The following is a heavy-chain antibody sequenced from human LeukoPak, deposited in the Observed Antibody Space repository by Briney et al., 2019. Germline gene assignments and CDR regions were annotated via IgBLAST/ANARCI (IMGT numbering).Heavy chain of an antibody. CDR3: WRADRVRWPFDY. CDR1: GGSFSGYY. Sequence: PSETLSLTCAVYGGSFSGYYWSWLRQPPGKGLEWIGEINHSGRTNYNPSLERRVTISLDTTKNQFLFKLSSWAAAEPAVFYFWRADRVRWPFDYWGQATLVTVSS. D-gene: IGHD1-1*01. CDR2: INHSGRT. V-gene: IGHV4-34*01. J-gene: IGHJ4*02.